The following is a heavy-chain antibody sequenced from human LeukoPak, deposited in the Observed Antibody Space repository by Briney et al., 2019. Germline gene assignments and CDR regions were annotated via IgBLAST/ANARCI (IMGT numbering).Heavy chain of an antibody. J-gene: IGHJ6*03. CDR2: IIPIFGTA. D-gene: IGHD2-15*01. V-gene: IGHV1-69*06. CDR3: ARGRGGKYYSGGSCYSYDYYYYYMDV. Sequence: GASVKVSCKASGGTFSSYAISWVRQAPGQGLEWMGGIIPIFGTANYAQKFQGRVTITADKSTSTAYMELSSLRSEDTAVYYCARGRGGKYYSGGSCYSYDYYYYYMDVWGKGTTVTVSS. CDR1: GGTFSSYA.